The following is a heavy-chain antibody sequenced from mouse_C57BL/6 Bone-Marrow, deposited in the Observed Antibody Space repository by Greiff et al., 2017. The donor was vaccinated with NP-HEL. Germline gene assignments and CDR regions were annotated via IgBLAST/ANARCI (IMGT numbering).Heavy chain of an antibody. CDR2: IYPGGGYT. CDR3: ARGGDGYHPFYAMDY. V-gene: IGHV1-63*01. D-gene: IGHD2-3*01. Sequence: QVQLQQSGAELVRPGTSVKMSCKASGYTFTNYWIGWAKQRPGHGLEWIGDIYPGGGYTNYNEKFKGKATLTADKSSSTAYMQFSSLTSEDSAIYYCARGGDGYHPFYAMDYWGQGTSVTVSS. J-gene: IGHJ4*01. CDR1: GYTFTNYW.